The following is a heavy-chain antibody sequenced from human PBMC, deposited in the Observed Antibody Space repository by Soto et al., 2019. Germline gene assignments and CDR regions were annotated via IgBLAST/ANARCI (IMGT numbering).Heavy chain of an antibody. V-gene: IGHV3-21*01. CDR1: GFTFSSYS. J-gene: IGHJ3*02. D-gene: IGHD2-2*01. CDR2: ISSSSSYI. Sequence: GGSLRLSCAASGFTFSSYSMNWVRQAPGKGLEWVSSISSSSSYIYYADSVKGRFTISRDNAKNLLYLQMNSLRAEDTAVYYWARDQPAVPEAFDIWGQGTMVTVSS. CDR3: ARDQPAVPEAFDI.